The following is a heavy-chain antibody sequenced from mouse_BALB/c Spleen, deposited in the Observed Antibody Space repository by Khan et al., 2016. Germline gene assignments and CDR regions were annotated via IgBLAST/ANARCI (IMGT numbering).Heavy chain of an antibody. CDR3: ASDWLRWAMDY. V-gene: IGHV2-9*02. J-gene: IGHJ4*01. CDR1: GFSLTSYG. CDR2: IWAGGST. Sequence: QMQLKESGPGLVAPSQSLSITCTVSGFSLTSYGVHWVRQPPGQGLEWLGVIWAGGSTNYNSALMSRLSISKDNSKSQVFLKMNSLQTDDAAVYYCASDWLRWAMDYWGQGTSVTVSS. D-gene: IGHD1-1*01.